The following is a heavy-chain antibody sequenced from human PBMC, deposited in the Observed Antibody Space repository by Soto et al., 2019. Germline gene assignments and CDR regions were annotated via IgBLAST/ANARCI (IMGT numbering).Heavy chain of an antibody. V-gene: IGHV5-10-1*01. Sequence: GESLKISCKGSGYSFTSYWISWVRQMPGKSLEWMGRIDPSDSYTNYSPSFQGHVTISADKSISTAYLQWSSLKASDTAMYYCASECSSTSCYAGYYYYGMDVWGQGTTVTVSS. CDR1: GYSFTSYW. J-gene: IGHJ6*02. CDR2: IDPSDSYT. D-gene: IGHD2-2*01. CDR3: ASECSSTSCYAGYYYYGMDV.